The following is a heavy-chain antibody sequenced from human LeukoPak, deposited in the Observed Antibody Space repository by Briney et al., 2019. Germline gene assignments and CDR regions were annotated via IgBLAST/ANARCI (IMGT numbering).Heavy chain of an antibody. Sequence: GGSLRLSCAASGWMNWVRQAPGKGLEWVSYISSSGSTIYYADSVKGRFTISRDNAKNSLYLQMNSLRAEDTAVYYCAELGITMIGGVWGKGTTVTISS. CDR3: AELGITMIGGV. D-gene: IGHD3-10*02. V-gene: IGHV3-48*03. CDR2: ISSSGSTI. CDR1: GW. J-gene: IGHJ6*04.